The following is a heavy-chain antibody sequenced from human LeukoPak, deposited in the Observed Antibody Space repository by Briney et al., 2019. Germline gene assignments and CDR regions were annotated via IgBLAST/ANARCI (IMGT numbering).Heavy chain of an antibody. CDR1: GYTFTGYY. D-gene: IGHD5-18*01. CDR2: INPNSGGT. J-gene: IGHJ3*02. V-gene: IGHV1-2*02. Sequence: GASVKVSCKASGYTFTGYYMHWVRQAPGQGLEWMGWINPNSGGTNYAQKFQGRVTMTRNTSISTAYMELSRLRSDDTAVYYCARGGFYSYGPYDAFDIWGQGTMVTVSS. CDR3: ARGGFYSYGPYDAFDI.